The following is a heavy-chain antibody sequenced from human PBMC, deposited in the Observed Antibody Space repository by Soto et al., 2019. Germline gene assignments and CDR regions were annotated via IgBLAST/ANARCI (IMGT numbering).Heavy chain of an antibody. CDR1: GFTFSNNW. D-gene: IGHD3-22*01. V-gene: IGHV3-7*03. J-gene: IGHJ4*02. CDR3: ARDGYYYDSTGYYYFDY. Sequence: GGSLRLSCAASGFTFSNNWMSWVRQAPGKGLEWVANIKHDGSEKHYVDSVKGRFTISRDNAKNALYLQMNSLRAEDTAVYYCARDGYYYDSTGYYYFDYWGQGTLVTVSS. CDR2: IKHDGSEK.